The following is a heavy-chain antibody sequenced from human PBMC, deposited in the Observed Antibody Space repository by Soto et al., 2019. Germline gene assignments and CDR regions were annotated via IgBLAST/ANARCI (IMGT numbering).Heavy chain of an antibody. J-gene: IGHJ4*02. V-gene: IGHV3-33*01. CDR3: SRDFRDYDILTGLFGY. CDR1: GFTFSSYG. D-gene: IGHD3-9*01. CDR2: IWYDGSNK. Sequence: PGGSLRLSCAASGFTFSSYGMHWVRQAPGKGLEWVAVIWYDGSNKYYADSVKGRFTISRDNSKNTLYLQMNSLRAEDTAVYYCSRDFRDYDILTGLFGYWGQGTRGTVAS.